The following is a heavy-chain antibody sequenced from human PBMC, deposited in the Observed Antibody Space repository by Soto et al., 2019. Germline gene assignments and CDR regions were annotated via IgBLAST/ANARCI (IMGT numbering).Heavy chain of an antibody. Sequence: EVQLVESGGGFIYPGGSLRLSCAASGLTISNAWMNWVRQAPGKGLEWGGRIKTNTEGGTTDYAAAVKGRFTVSRDDSKNTLYLQMNSLKIEDTAVYYCTTGSVEGVWGQGTTVTVSS. D-gene: IGHD2-15*01. V-gene: IGHV3-15*07. CDR1: GLTISNAW. CDR2: IKTNTEGGTT. CDR3: TTGSVEGV. J-gene: IGHJ6*02.